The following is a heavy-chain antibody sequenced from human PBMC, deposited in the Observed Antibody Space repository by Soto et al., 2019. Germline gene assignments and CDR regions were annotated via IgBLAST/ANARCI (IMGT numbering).Heavy chain of an antibody. CDR3: ARGGLYQGRVAANVKFDP. Sequence: SETLSLTCAVYGGSFSGYYWSWIRQPPGKGLEWIGEINHSGSTNYNPSPKSRVTISVDTSKNQFSLKLSSVTAADTAVYYCARGGLYQGRVAANVKFDPWGQGTLVTVSS. D-gene: IGHD2-15*01. J-gene: IGHJ5*02. CDR2: INHSGST. CDR1: GGSFSGYY. V-gene: IGHV4-34*01.